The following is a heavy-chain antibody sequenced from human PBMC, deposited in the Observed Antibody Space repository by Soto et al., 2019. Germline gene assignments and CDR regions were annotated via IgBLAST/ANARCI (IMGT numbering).Heavy chain of an antibody. CDR2: TYYRSKWYN. CDR1: GDSVSTNSAT. V-gene: IGHV6-1*01. D-gene: IGHD5-12*01. Sequence: SQTLSLTCVISGDSVSTNSATWDWIRQSPSRGLEWLGRTYYRSKWYNDYAVSVKSRITINPDTSKNQFSLQLNSVTPEDTAVNYCARVPNPFRLKIGYGDAYDFWGQGTMVTVSS. CDR3: ARVPNPFRLKIGYGDAYDF. J-gene: IGHJ3*01.